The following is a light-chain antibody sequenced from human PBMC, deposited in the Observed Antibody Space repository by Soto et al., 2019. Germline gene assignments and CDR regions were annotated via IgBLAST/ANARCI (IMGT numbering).Light chain of an antibody. CDR1: RSSIGSNT. CDR3: AAWDDSPNGFYV. V-gene: IGLV1-44*01. CDR2: SNN. Sequence: QSVLTQPPSASGTPGQRVTISCSGSRSSIGSNTINWYQHLPGTAPKLLIYSNNHRPSGVPDRISGSKSGTSASLAISGLQSEDEADYYCAAWDDSPNGFYVFGTGTKLTVL. J-gene: IGLJ1*01.